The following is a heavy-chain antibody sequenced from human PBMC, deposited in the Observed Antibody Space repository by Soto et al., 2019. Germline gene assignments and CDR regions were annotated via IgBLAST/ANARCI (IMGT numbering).Heavy chain of an antibody. D-gene: IGHD3-9*01. CDR2: VNPDGTIT. CDR1: GYTFSHYW. CDR3: SDDTFGDKDF. V-gene: IGHV3-74*01. Sequence: EVQLVESGGDLVQPGGSLRLSCAASGYTFSHYWMHWVRQAPGKGLVWVSRVNPDGTITTYADSVKGRFTISRDNAKNTLYLQMNSLAFEDTALDYSSDDTFGDKDFWGQGTPVTVSS. J-gene: IGHJ4*02.